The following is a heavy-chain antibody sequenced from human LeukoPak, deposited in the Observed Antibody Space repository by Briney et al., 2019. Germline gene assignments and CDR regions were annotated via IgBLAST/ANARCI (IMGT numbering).Heavy chain of an antibody. CDR2: INPNSGGT. Sequence: ASVKVSCKASGCTFTGYYMHWVRQAPGQGLEWMGWINPNSGGTNYAQKSQGRVTVTRDTSISTAYMELSRLRSDDTAVYYCAKEPYDSGSFRTDYYYMDVWGKGTTVTISS. J-gene: IGHJ6*03. CDR1: GCTFTGYY. V-gene: IGHV1-2*02. D-gene: IGHD3-10*01. CDR3: AKEPYDSGSFRTDYYYMDV.